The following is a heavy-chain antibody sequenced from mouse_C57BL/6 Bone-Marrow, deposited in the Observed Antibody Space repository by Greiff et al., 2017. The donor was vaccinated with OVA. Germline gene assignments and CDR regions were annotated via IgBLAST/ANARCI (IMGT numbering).Heavy chain of an antibody. CDR1: YTFTDYYM. Sequence: VQLQQSGPELVKPGASVKMSCKASGYTFTDYYMHWVKQKPGKGLEWIGEIYPGSGNTYYNEKFKGKATLTADTSSSTAYMQLSSLTSEDSAVYFCAGLITTVVATDYWGQGTTLTVSS. V-gene: IGHV1-83*01. J-gene: IGHJ2*01. CDR2: YPGSGNTY. D-gene: IGHD1-1*01. CDR3: GLITTVVATDY.